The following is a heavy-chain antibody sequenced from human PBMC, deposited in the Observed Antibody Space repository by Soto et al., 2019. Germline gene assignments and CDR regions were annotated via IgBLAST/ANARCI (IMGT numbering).Heavy chain of an antibody. J-gene: IGHJ4*02. Sequence: LSLTCAVYGGSFSGYYWSWIRQPPGKGLEWIGEINHSGSTNYNPSLKSRVTISVDTSKNQFSLKLSSVTAADTAVYYCARGGRRGEDYWGQGTLVTAPQ. D-gene: IGHD3-3*01. CDR1: GGSFSGYY. CDR2: INHSGST. V-gene: IGHV4-34*01. CDR3: ARGGRRGEDY.